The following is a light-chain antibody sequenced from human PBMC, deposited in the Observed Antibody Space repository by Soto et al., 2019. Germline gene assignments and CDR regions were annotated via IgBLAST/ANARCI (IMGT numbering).Light chain of an antibody. Sequence: EIVLTQSPGALSLSPGERATLSCRASQSVSSSYLAWYQQTPGQAPRLLIYGASSRATGIPDRFSGSGSGTEFTLTISSLQPEDFATYYCQQSYSTPRTFGQRAKVDIK. J-gene: IGKJ1*01. V-gene: IGKV3-20*01. CDR3: QQSYSTPRT. CDR2: GAS. CDR1: QSVSSSY.